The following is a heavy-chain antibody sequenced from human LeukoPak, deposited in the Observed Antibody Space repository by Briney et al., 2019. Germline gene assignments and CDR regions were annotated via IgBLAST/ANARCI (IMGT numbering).Heavy chain of an antibody. J-gene: IGHJ4*02. D-gene: IGHD6-13*01. V-gene: IGHV1-24*01. Sequence: ASVKVSCKVSGYTLTELSMHWVRQAPGKGLEWMGGFDPEDGETIYAQKFQGRVTITADKSTGTAYMELSSLRSEDTAVYYCAREEDRAGSFDYWGQGTLVTVSS. CDR1: GYTLTELS. CDR2: FDPEDGET. CDR3: AREEDRAGSFDY.